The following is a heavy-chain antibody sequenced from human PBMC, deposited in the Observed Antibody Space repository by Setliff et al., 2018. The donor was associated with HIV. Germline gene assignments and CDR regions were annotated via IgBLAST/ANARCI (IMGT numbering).Heavy chain of an antibody. Sequence: ASVKVSCKASGYTFTSYSLHWVRQAPGQGLEWMGWINAGSGNTKYSQKFQGRVTITRDTSARTAYMELSSLRSEDTAVYYCARPDSRWYARGRDPLYGMDVWGQGTTVTVSS. V-gene: IGHV1-3*01. J-gene: IGHJ6*02. CDR1: GYTFTSYS. CDR2: INAGSGNT. D-gene: IGHD6-13*01. CDR3: ARPDSRWYARGRDPLYGMDV.